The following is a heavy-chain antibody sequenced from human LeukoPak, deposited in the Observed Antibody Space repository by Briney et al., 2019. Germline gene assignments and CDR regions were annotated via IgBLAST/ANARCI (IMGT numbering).Heavy chain of an antibody. CDR1: GFTFDDYA. D-gene: IGHD3-22*01. J-gene: IGHJ4*02. CDR2: ISWNSGSI. Sequence: GRSLRLSCAASGFTFDDYAMHWVRQAPGKGLEWVSGISWNSGSIGYADSVKGRFTISRDNAKNSLYLQMNSLRAEDMALYYCAKAQDSSGYCFDYWGQGPLVTVSS. CDR3: AKAQDSSGYCFDY. V-gene: IGHV3-9*03.